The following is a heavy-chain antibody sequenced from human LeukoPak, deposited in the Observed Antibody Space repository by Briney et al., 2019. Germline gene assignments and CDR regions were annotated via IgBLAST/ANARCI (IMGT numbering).Heavy chain of an antibody. Sequence: GGSLRLSCAASGFTFSSYSMSWVRQAPGKGLEWVSAISGSGGSTYYADSVKGRFTISRDNAKNTLYLQMNSLRAEDTAVYYCARGRGSYLDFDYWGQGTLVTVSS. CDR1: GFTFSSYS. D-gene: IGHD1-26*01. CDR3: ARGRGSYLDFDY. V-gene: IGHV3-23*01. J-gene: IGHJ4*02. CDR2: ISGSGGST.